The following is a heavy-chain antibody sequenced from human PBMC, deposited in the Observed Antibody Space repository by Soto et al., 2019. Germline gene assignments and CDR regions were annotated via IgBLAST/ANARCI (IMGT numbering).Heavy chain of an antibody. CDR2: ISAYNGNT. V-gene: IGHV1-18*01. CDR3: ARDLPLVDY. CDR1: GYTFSSYH. D-gene: IGHD6-13*01. J-gene: IGHJ4*02. Sequence: QIQLVQAGAEVKKPGASVKVSCKASGYTFSSYHITWVRQAPGQGLEWMGWISAYNGNTNYAQNLQGRVTMTTDPSTSTAYMELRSLRSDDTAVYYCARDLPLVDYWGQGTLVTFSS.